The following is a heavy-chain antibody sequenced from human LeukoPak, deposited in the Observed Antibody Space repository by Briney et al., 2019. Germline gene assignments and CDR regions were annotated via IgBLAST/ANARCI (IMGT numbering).Heavy chain of an antibody. CDR3: ARGLNSGYYYYGMDV. J-gene: IGHJ6*02. D-gene: IGHD4-23*01. CDR1: GYTFTGYY. V-gene: IGHV1-2*02. CDR2: INPNSGGT. Sequence: ASVKVSCKASGYTFTGYYMHWVRQAPGQGLEWMGWINPNSGGTNYAQKFQGRVTRTRDTSISTAYMELSRLRSDDTAVYYCARGLNSGYYYYGMDVWGQGTTVTVSS.